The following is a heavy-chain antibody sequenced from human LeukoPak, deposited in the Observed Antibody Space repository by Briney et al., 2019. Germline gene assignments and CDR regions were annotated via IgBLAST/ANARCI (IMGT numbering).Heavy chain of an antibody. CDR3: AKSIAAAGTFDY. Sequence: GGSLRLSCAASGFTFSTFAMLWVRQPRGKGLEWVSSIFPSGGEIHYADSVRGRFTISRDNSKNTLYLQMNSLRAEDTAVYYCAKSIAAAGTFDYWGQGTMVTVSS. CDR2: IFPSGGEI. V-gene: IGHV3-23*01. CDR1: GFTFSTFA. D-gene: IGHD6-13*01. J-gene: IGHJ3*01.